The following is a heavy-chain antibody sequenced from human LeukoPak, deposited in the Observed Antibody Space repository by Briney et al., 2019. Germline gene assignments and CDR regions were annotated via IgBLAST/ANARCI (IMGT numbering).Heavy chain of an antibody. CDR2: INWNGGST. CDR3: AREQVGASAVSYYYYMDV. J-gene: IGHJ6*03. V-gene: IGHV3-20*04. Sequence: GGSLRLSCAASGFTFDDYGMSWVLQAPGKGLEWVSGINWNGGSTGYADSVKGRFTISRDNAKNSLYLQMNSLRAEDTALYYCAREQVGASAVSYYYYMDVWGKGTTVTVSS. CDR1: GFTFDDYG. D-gene: IGHD1-26*01.